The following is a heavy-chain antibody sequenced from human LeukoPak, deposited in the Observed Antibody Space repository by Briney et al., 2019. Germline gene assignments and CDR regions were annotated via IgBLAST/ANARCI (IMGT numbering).Heavy chain of an antibody. J-gene: IGHJ3*02. V-gene: IGHV1-69*05. CDR2: IFPIFRTA. Sequence: GASVKVSCKASGGPFSSYAINWVRQAPGQGLEWMGRIFPIFRTANYAQKFQGRVTVTTDESTSTAYMELSSLRPEDTAMYYCARDRGERDSTWSLPAHGFDIWGQGTMVTVSS. CDR1: GGPFSSYA. D-gene: IGHD6-13*01. CDR3: ARDRGERDSTWSLPAHGFDI.